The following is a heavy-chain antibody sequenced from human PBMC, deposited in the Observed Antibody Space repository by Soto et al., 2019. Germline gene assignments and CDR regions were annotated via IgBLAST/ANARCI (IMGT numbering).Heavy chain of an antibody. CDR2: IYYSGST. V-gene: IGHV4-61*01. J-gene: IGHJ5*02. CDR1: GGSVSSGSYY. Sequence: ETLSLTCTVSGGSVSSGSYYWSWIRQPPGKGLEWIGYIYYSGSTNYNPSLKSRVTISVDTSKNQFSLKLSSVTAADTAVYYCARTGYAARAWFDPWGQGTLVTVSS. D-gene: IGHD2-15*01. CDR3: ARTGYAARAWFDP.